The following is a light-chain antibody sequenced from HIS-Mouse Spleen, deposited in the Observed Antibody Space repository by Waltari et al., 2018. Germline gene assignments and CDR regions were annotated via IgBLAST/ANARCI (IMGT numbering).Light chain of an antibody. J-gene: IGKJ2*01. V-gene: IGKV4-1*01. CDR2: WAS. Sequence: IVMTQSPDSLAVPLGDRATIHCKSSKSVLYSSNNKNYLAWYQQKPGQPPKLLIYWASTRESGVPDRFSGSGSGTDFALTISSLQAEDVAVYYCQQYYSTPYTFGQGTKLEIK. CDR3: QQYYSTPYT. CDR1: KSVLYSSNNKNY.